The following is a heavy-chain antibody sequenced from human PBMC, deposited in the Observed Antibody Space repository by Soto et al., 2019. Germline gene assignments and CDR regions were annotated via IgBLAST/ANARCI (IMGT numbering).Heavy chain of an antibody. Sequence: GGSLRLSCVASGFTFSSYAMSWVRQAPGKGLEWVSAISGSGGSTYYADSVKGRFTISRDNSKNTLYLQMNSLRAEDTAVYYCAKDVAQYYDFWSGYYGSWGYYYGMDVWGQGTTVTVSS. V-gene: IGHV3-23*01. CDR2: ISGSGGST. J-gene: IGHJ6*02. CDR1: GFTFSSYA. D-gene: IGHD3-3*01. CDR3: AKDVAQYYDFWSGYYGSWGYYYGMDV.